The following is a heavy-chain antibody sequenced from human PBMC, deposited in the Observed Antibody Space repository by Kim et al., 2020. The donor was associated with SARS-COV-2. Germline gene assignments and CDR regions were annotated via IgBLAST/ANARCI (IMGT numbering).Heavy chain of an antibody. Sequence: SETLSLTCSVSDDSISTYYWNWIRQPPGGGLEWIGSTHNSGNTNYNPSLKSRVSISLDTSKNQFSLKLRFVTAADTAVYYCAREGYGSSDYYVRHFDHWGQGTRVTVSS. D-gene: IGHD3-22*01. J-gene: IGHJ4*02. CDR1: DDSISTYY. CDR2: THNSGNT. CDR3: AREGYGSSDYYVRHFDH. V-gene: IGHV4-59*01.